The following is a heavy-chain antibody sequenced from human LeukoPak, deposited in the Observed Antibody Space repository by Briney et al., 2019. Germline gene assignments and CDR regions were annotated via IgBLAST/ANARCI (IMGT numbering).Heavy chain of an antibody. D-gene: IGHD3-22*01. CDR3: AREPYYYDSSGHDY. CDR2: IMQDGSVQ. CDR1: GFTLSTYW. Sequence: GGSLRLSCVASGFTLSTYWMNWVRQAPGKGLEWVANIMQDGSVQHYVDSVKGRFTISRDNAKNSLYLQMNSLRAEDTAVYYCAREPYYYDSSGHDYWGQGTLVTVSS. V-gene: IGHV3-7*01. J-gene: IGHJ4*02.